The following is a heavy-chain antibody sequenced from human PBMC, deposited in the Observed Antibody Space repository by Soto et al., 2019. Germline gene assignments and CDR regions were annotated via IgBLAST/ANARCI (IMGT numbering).Heavy chain of an antibody. V-gene: IGHV1-69*13. CDR1: VGTFRSYG. J-gene: IGHJ6*02. CDR3: ASEGPTIAAPHHYYYYGMDV. D-gene: IGHD6-6*01. Sequence: SVNVSCKASVGTFRSYGISWVGQAPGEGLEWMGGIIPIFGTANYAQKFQGRVTITADESTSTAYMELSSLRSEDTAVYDCASEGPTIAAPHHYYYYGMDVWGQGTTVTVSS. CDR2: IIPIFGTA.